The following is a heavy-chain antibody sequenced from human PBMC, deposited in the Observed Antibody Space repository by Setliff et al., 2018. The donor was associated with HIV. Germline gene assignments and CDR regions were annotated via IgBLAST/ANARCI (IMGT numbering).Heavy chain of an antibody. CDR1: GSSISGYY. D-gene: IGHD1-7*01. CDR2: IHTNRGT. Sequence: SETLSLTCTVSGSSISGYYWSWIRRSPGKGLEWIGYIHTNRGTKTNLSLKTRATVSLDTSKNQFFLRLTSVTATDTAIYYCARRPREEPERNYKFDSWGQGTLVTVSS. CDR3: ARRPREEPERNYKFDS. V-gene: IGHV4-4*09. J-gene: IGHJ5*01.